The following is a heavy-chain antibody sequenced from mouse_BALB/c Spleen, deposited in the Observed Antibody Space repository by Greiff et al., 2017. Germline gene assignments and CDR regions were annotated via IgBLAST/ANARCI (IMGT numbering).Heavy chain of an antibody. CDR3: ARDRPVRGYYFDY. V-gene: IGHV2-9*02. J-gene: IGHJ2*01. D-gene: IGHD2-14*01. CDR1: GFSLTSYG. CDR2: IWAGGST. Sequence: QVQLQESGPGLVAPSQSLSITCTVSGFSLTSYGVHWVRQPPGKGLEWLGVIWAGGSTNYNSALMSRLSISKDNSKSQVFLKMNSLQTDDTAMYYCARDRPVRGYYFDYWGQGTTLTVSS.